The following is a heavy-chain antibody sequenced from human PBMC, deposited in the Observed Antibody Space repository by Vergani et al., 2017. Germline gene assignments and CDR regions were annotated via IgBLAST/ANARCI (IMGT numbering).Heavy chain of an antibody. CDR3: ARTSSISGSYYNGEWDY. J-gene: IGHJ4*02. Sequence: QVQLVQSGAEVKKPGASVKVSCKASGYTFTNPHLHWVRQAPGQGLEWMGIITPGGSTDYGPKFQGRATMTRDTSTRTVYMDLTGLRSDDTAMYYCARTSSISGSYYNGEWDYWGQGTLVVVSS. D-gene: IGHD3-10*01. CDR1: GYTFTNPH. CDR2: ITPGGST. V-gene: IGHV1-46*03.